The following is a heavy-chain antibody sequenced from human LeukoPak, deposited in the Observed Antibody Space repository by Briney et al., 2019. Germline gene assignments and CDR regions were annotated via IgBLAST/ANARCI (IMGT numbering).Heavy chain of an antibody. J-gene: IGHJ4*02. D-gene: IGHD6-13*01. CDR3: ARVRGVRIAAAGTGFDY. V-gene: IGHV1-18*01. CDR2: ISAYNGNT. Sequence: GASVKVSCKASGYTFTSYGISWVRQAPGQGLEGMGWISAYNGNTNYAQKLQGRVTMTTDTSTSTAYMELRSLRSDDTAVYYCARVRGVRIAAAGTGFDYWGQGTLVTVSS. CDR1: GYTFTSYG.